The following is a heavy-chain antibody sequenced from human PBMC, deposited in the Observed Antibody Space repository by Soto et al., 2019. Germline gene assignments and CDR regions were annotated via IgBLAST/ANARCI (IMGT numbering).Heavy chain of an antibody. J-gene: IGHJ6*03. CDR1: GASISSYY. V-gene: IGHV4-59*08. CDR2: IYYSGST. D-gene: IGHD3-3*01. CDR3: STRAADYDFWSGYYSYYYYMDV. Sequence: SETLSLTCTVSGASISSYYWSWIRQPPGKGLEWIGYIYYSGSTNYNPSLKSRVTISVDTSKNQFSLKLSSVTAADTAVYYCSTRAADYDFWSGYYSYYYYMDVWGKGTTVTVSS.